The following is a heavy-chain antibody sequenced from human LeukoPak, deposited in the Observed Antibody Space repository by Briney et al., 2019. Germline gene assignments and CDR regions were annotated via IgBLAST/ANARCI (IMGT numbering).Heavy chain of an antibody. CDR3: ARDLRIYGDYWDY. Sequence: PSETLSLTCTVSGGSISSTSYYWGWIRQPPGKGLEWIGSIYYSGTTNYNPSLKSRVTISVDTSKNQFSLKLSSVTAADTAVYYCARDLRIYGDYWDYWGQGTLVTVSS. D-gene: IGHD4-17*01. CDR1: GGSISSTSYY. V-gene: IGHV4-39*07. CDR2: IYYSGTT. J-gene: IGHJ4*02.